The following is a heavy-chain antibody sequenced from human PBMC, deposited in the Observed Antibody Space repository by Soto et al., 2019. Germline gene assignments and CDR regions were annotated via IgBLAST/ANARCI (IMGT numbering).Heavy chain of an antibody. V-gene: IGHV3-48*01. CDR2: ISSSSSTI. D-gene: IGHD6-13*01. J-gene: IGHJ4*02. Sequence: GGSLRLSCAASGFTFAGYAMTWVRQAPGKGLEWVSYISSSSSTIYYADSVEGRFTISRDNAKNSLYLQMNSLRAEDTAVYYCARDIAAAGTLFDYWGQGTLVTVSS. CDR3: ARDIAAAGTLFDY. CDR1: GFTFAGYA.